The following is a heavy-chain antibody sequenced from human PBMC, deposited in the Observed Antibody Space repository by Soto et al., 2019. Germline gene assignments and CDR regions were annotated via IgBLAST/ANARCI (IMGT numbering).Heavy chain of an antibody. CDR2: IYTSGST. CDR1: GGSISSYY. J-gene: IGHJ4*02. V-gene: IGHV4-4*07. CDR3: ARDSDSYGSVIAFDY. Sequence: PSETLSLTCTVSGGSISSYYWSWIRQPAGKGLEWIGRIYTSGSTNYNPSLKSRVTMSVDTSKNQFSLKLSSVTAADTAVYYCARDSDSYGSVIAFDYWGQGTLVTVSS. D-gene: IGHD5-18*01.